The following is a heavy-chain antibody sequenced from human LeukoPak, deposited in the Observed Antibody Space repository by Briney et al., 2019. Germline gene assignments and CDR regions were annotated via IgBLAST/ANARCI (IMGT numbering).Heavy chain of an antibody. D-gene: IGHD1-1*01. Sequence: ASVKVSCKASGGTFSSYAISWVRQAPGQGLEWMGGLIPIFGTANYPQKSQGRVTITTDESTSTAYMELSSVRSEDTAVYYCARAGGTYYYYMDVWGKGTTVTVSS. CDR3: ARAGGTYYYYMDV. CDR1: GGTFSSYA. J-gene: IGHJ6*03. V-gene: IGHV1-69*05. CDR2: LIPIFGTA.